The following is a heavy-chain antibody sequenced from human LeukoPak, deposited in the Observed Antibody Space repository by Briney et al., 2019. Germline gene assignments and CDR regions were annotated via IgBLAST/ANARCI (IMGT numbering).Heavy chain of an antibody. CDR1: GYTFTGYY. D-gene: IGHD3-3*01. Sequence: ASVKVSRKASGYTFTGYYMHWVRQAPGQGLEWMGWINPKSGDANYAQKFQGRVTMTRDTSISTAYMELSRLRSDDTAVYYCARVNYDFWSGYCLDFWGKGTTVTVSS. J-gene: IGHJ6*04. V-gene: IGHV1-2*02. CDR2: INPKSGDA. CDR3: ARVNYDFWSGYCLDF.